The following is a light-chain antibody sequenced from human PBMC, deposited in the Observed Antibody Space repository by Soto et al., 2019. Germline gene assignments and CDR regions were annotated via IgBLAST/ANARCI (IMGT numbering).Light chain of an antibody. J-gene: IGLJ3*02. CDR2: QVT. CDR3: SSYVVSYNWV. Sequence: QPVLTQPPSASGSPGQSVTISCTGTSSDVGAYDFVSWFQQHPGKAPKLIIYQVTKRPSGVPYRFSGSKSGNTASLTVSGLQAEDEADYYCSSYVVSYNWVFGGGTKVTVL. V-gene: IGLV2-8*01. CDR1: SSDVGAYDF.